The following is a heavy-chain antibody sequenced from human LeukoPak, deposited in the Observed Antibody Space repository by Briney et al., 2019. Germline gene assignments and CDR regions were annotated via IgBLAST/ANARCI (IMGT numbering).Heavy chain of an antibody. J-gene: IGHJ4*02. CDR3: AASALTFSIGWFVY. D-gene: IGHD6-19*01. Sequence: GGSLRLSCAASGFTFSNYWMQWVRQTPKKGLVWLSRISKDGSSTVYADSEKGGFTISRDNDKNILYLQRNSLSDDDTAVYYCAASALTFSIGWFVYWGQGSLVTVSS. CDR2: ISKDGSST. CDR1: GFTFSNYW. V-gene: IGHV3-74*01.